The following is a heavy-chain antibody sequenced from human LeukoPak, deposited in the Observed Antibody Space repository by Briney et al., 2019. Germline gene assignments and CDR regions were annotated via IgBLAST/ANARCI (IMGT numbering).Heavy chain of an antibody. CDR3: ARGYTVTTWYYGMDV. CDR2: IIPIFGTA. CDR1: GGTFSSDA. Sequence: AASVKVSCKASGGTFSSDAISWVRQAPGQGLEWMGRIIPIFGTANYAQKFQGRVTITADESTSTAYMELSSLRSEDTAVYYCARGYTVTTWYYGMDVWGQGTTVTVSS. V-gene: IGHV1-69*13. D-gene: IGHD4-17*01. J-gene: IGHJ6*02.